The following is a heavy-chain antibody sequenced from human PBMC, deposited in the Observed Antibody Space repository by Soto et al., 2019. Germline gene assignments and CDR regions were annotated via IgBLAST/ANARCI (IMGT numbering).Heavy chain of an antibody. V-gene: IGHV1-69*12. J-gene: IGHJ6*02. CDR2: IIPMFNTT. CDR3: ARCGIRYHRSGFYLGIYGMDV. Sequence: QVQLVQSGAEVKEPGSSVKVSCKASGGTFTNFAFSWVRQAPGQGLEWMGAIIPMFNTTNYGQKFQGRVTIPADESTGAAYTELGSLRREDSAVYYGARCGIRYHRSGFYLGIYGMDVGGQGTTVAVSS. CDR1: GGTFTNFA. D-gene: IGHD3-22*01.